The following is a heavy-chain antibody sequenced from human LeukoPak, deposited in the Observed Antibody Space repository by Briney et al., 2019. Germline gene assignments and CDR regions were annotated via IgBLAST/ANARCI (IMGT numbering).Heavy chain of an antibody. CDR2: ISTASDYI. Sequence: GGSLRLSCAASGFTFSTYDMNWVRQTSGKGLEWVSSISTASDYIYYADSVKGRFTISSDNAKNSLYLQMNSLRAEDTAIYYCARHLKLVPADIRYFAMDVWGQGTTVTVSS. J-gene: IGHJ6*02. CDR1: GFTFSTYD. D-gene: IGHD2-2*02. V-gene: IGHV3-21*01. CDR3: ARHLKLVPADIRYFAMDV.